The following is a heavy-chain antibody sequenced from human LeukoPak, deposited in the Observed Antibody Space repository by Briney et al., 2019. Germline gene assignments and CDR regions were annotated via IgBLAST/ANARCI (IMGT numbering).Heavy chain of an antibody. CDR1: GFTVSSNC. CDR3: ARDPGSGIAAAGHFDY. V-gene: IGHV3-66*01. CDR2: IFSGGST. J-gene: IGHJ4*02. D-gene: IGHD6-13*01. Sequence: PGGSLRLSCAASGFTVSSNCMSWVRQAPGKGLEWVSVIFSGGSTYYADSVKGRFTISRDSSKNTLYLQMNSLRAEDTAVYYCARDPGSGIAAAGHFDYWGQGTLVTVSS.